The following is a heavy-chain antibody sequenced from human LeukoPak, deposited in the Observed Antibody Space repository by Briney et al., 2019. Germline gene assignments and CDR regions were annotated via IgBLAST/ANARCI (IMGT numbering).Heavy chain of an antibody. CDR1: GFTFSSDA. CDR3: AKDKGIHGAEVFDY. Sequence: GGSLRLSCAASGFTFSSDAMSWVRQAPGKGLEWVSTISGRGDSTHYANSVKGRFTISRDNSKNTLYLQVNSLRAEDTAIYYCAKDKGIHGAEVFDYWGQGTLVTVTS. D-gene: IGHD5-18*01. CDR2: ISGRGDST. J-gene: IGHJ4*02. V-gene: IGHV3-23*01.